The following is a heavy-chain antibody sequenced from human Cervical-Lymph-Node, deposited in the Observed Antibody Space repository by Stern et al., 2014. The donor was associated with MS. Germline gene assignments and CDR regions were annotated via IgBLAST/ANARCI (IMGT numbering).Heavy chain of an antibody. CDR2: IILTLDIA. V-gene: IGHV1-69*09. Sequence: VQLVESGAEVKKPGSSVKVSCKASGGTFSSPTIIWVRQAPGQGLEWMGRIILTLDIANYAQKFQGRVTITADKSTSTAYMELSGLRSDDTAVYFCYNWDYDRPTYGMDVWGQGTTVTVSS. J-gene: IGHJ6*02. D-gene: IGHD1-7*01. CDR3: YNWDYDRPTYGMDV. CDR1: GGTFSSPT.